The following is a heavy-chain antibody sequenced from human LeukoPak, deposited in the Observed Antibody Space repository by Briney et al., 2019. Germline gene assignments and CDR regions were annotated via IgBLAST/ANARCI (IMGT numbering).Heavy chain of an antibody. CDR1: GLTFSSNV. V-gene: IGHV3-23*01. J-gene: IGHJ4*02. CDR2: ISGTGGTT. Sequence: HTGGSLRLSCAASGLTFSSNVMTWVRQAPGKRLEWVSLISGTGGTTYYADSVKGRFTISRDNSKNTLYLQMNGLRVEDTAVYYCAHGCANGWSPDYWGQGTQVTVSS. CDR3: AHGCANGWSPDY. D-gene: IGHD6-19*01.